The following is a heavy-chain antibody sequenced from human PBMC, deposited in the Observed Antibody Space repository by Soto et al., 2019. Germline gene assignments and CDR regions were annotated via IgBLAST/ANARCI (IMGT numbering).Heavy chain of an antibody. V-gene: IGHV3-48*01. CDR3: ARGPQYQVEYYYGSGSLGY. CDR2: ISSSSSTI. Sequence: EVQLVESGGGLVQPGGSLRLSCAASGFTFSSYSMNWVRQAPGKGLEWVSYISSSSSTIYYADSVKGRFTISRDNAKNSLYLQMNSLRAEDTAVYYCARGPQYQVEYYYGSGSLGYWGQGTLVSVSS. D-gene: IGHD3-10*01. CDR1: GFTFSSYS. J-gene: IGHJ4*02.